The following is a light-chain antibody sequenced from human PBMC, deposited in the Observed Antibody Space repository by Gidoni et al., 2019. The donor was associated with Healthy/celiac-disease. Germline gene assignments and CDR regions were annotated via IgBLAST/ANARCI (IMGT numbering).Light chain of an antibody. J-gene: IGKJ4*01. CDR3: MQALQTPFT. V-gene: IGKV2-28*01. CDR1: QILLHSNGYNY. Sequence: DIVITQSPLSLPVTPGEPASISCRSSQILLHSNGYNYLDWYLQKPGQSPQLLIYLGSNRASGVPDRFSGSGSGTDFTLKISRVEAEDVGVYYCMQALQTPFTFGGGTKVEIK. CDR2: LGS.